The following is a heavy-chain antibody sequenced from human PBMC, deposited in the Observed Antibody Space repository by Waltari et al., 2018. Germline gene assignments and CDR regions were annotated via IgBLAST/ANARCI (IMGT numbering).Heavy chain of an antibody. V-gene: IGHV4-34*01. J-gene: IGHJ6*02. CDR2: INHSGST. Sequence: QVQLQQWGAGLLKPSETLSLTCAVYGGSFSGYYWSWIRQTPGKGLEWIGEINHSGSTNYNPSLKSRVTISVDTSKNQFSLKLSSVTAADTAVYYCARSIEWELRYYYYGMDVWGQGTTVTVSS. D-gene: IGHD1-26*01. CDR3: ARSIEWELRYYYYGMDV. CDR1: GGSFSGYY.